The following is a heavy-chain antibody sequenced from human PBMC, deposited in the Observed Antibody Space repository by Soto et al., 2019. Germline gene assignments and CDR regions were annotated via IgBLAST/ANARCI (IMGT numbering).Heavy chain of an antibody. CDR3: ARDQLSHLAPVATGV. CDR2: INPSGGST. D-gene: IGHD2-15*01. J-gene: IGHJ6*02. V-gene: IGHV1-46*01. CDR1: GYTFTRYY. Sequence: ASVKVSCKASGYTFTRYYMHWVRQAPGRGLEWMGIINPSGGSTSYAQKFQGRVTMTRDTSTSTVYMELSSLRSEDTAVYYCARDQLSHLAPVATGVRGPGTTVTLSS.